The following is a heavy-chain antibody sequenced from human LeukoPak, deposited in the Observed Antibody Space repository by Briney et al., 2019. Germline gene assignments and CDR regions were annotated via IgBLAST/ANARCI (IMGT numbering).Heavy chain of an antibody. J-gene: IGHJ4*02. CDR3: ARAVAGYFDY. Sequence: SETLSLTXTVSGGSISSYYWSWIRQPPGKGLEWIGYIYYSGSTNYNPSLKSRVTISVDTSKNQFSLKLSSVTAADTAVYYCARAVAGYFDYWGQGTLVTVSS. D-gene: IGHD6-19*01. V-gene: IGHV4-59*01. CDR2: IYYSGST. CDR1: GGSISSYY.